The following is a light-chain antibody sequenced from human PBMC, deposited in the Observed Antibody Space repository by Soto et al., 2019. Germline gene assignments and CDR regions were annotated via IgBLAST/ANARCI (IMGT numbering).Light chain of an antibody. CDR1: QILLGTNGHNY. CDR2: LGS. Sequence: QTAPAVPAAPQQPLSIYCTSVQILLGTNGHNYLDWYLQKPGQSPQLLIYLGSNRASGVPDRFSGSGSGTDFTLKISRVEAEDVGVYHCMQDLLTLPTFGQGTNVDIK. V-gene: IGKV2-28*01. J-gene: IGKJ1*01. CDR3: MQDLLTLPT.